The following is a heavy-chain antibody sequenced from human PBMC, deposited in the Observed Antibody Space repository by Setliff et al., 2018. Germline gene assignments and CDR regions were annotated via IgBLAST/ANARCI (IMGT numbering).Heavy chain of an antibody. CDR1: GYSISSGYY. CDR3: ARDLGHGGDSDY. D-gene: IGHD2-21*02. V-gene: IGHV4-38-2*02. J-gene: IGHJ4*02. Sequence: KTSETLSLTCTVSGYSISSGYYWGWIRQPPGKGLEWIGSIYHSGSTYYNPSLKSRVTISVDTSKNQFSLKLSSVTAADTAVYYCARDLGHGGDSDYWGQGTLVTVSS. CDR2: IYHSGST.